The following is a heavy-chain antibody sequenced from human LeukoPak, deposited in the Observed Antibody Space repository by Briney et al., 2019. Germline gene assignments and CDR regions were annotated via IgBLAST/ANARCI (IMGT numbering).Heavy chain of an antibody. CDR2: IYSSGST. CDR1: GDSSRNYF. V-gene: IGHV4-4*08. J-gene: IGHJ4*02. Sequence: PSETLSLTCTVSGDSSRNYFWTWIRQPPGKGLEWIGYIYSSGSTNYYPSLKSRVTISVDTPNSQFSLKLTSVTAADTAVYYCGRESFGASYWGRGTLVAVSS. CDR3: GRESFGASY. D-gene: IGHD4/OR15-4a*01.